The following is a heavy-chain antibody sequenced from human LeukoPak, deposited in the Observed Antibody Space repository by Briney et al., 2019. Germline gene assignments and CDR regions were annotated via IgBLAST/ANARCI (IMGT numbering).Heavy chain of an antibody. D-gene: IGHD1-26*01. Sequence: PGRSLRLSCAASGFTFSSYGMHWVRQAPGKGLEWVAVIWYDGSNKYYADSVKGRFTISRDNSKNTLYLQMNSLRAEDTAVYYCARVGGRGWELLREDYFDYWGQGTLVTVSS. V-gene: IGHV3-33*01. CDR2: IWYDGSNK. CDR3: ARVGGRGWELLREDYFDY. J-gene: IGHJ4*02. CDR1: GFTFSSYG.